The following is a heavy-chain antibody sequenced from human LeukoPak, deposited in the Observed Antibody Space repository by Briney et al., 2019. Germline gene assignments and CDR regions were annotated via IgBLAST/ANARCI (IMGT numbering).Heavy chain of an antibody. D-gene: IGHD2-2*01. V-gene: IGHV1-2*02. Sequence: GASVKVSCKASGYTFTGYYMHWVRQAPGQGLEWMGWINPNSGGTNYAQKFQGRVTMTRDTSISTAYMELSRLRSDDTAVYYCASPADIVVVPAAMLDSYYYYYGMDVWGQRTTVTVSS. CDR1: GYTFTGYY. CDR3: ASPADIVVVPAAMLDSYYYYYGMDV. CDR2: INPNSGGT. J-gene: IGHJ6*02.